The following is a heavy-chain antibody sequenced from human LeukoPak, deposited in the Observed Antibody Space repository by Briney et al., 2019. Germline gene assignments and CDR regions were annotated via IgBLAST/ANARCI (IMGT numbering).Heavy chain of an antibody. CDR1: GYTFTGYY. D-gene: IGHD3-16*01. J-gene: IGHJ4*02. V-gene: IGHV1-69*13. CDR3: ARVSPTYYDYDY. CDR2: IIPIFGTA. Sequence: GASVKVSCKASGYTFTGYYMHWVRQAPGQGLEWMGGIIPIFGTANYAQKFQGRVTITADESTSTAYMELSSLRSEDTAVYYCARVSPTYYDYDYWGQGTLVTVSS.